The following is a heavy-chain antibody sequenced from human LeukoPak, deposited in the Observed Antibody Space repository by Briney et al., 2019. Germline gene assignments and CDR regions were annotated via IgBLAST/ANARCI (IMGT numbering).Heavy chain of an antibody. J-gene: IGHJ5*02. D-gene: IGHD5-18*01. CDR2: IYYSGSP. CDR3: ARVLSGYGGSWKKRWFDP. CDR1: GGSISSHY. Sequence: PSETLSLTCTVSGGSISSHYWSWIRQPPGKGLEWIGYIYYSGSPNYNPSLKSRVTISVDTSKNQFSLKLSSVTAADTAVYYCARVLSGYGGSWKKRWFDPWGQGTLVTVSS. V-gene: IGHV4-59*11.